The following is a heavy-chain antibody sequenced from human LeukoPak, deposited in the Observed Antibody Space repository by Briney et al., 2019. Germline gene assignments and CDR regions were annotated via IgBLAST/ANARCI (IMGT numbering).Heavy chain of an antibody. V-gene: IGHV1-69*04. CDR3: AGGAVAGTFVDY. J-gene: IGHJ4*02. D-gene: IGHD6-19*01. CDR1: GGTFSSYA. Sequence: ASVKVSCKASGGTFSSYAISWVRQAPGRGLEWMGRIIPMLGIANYAQKFQGRVTITADKSTSTAYMELSSLRSEDTAVYYCAGGAVAGTFVDYWGQGTLVTVSS. CDR2: IIPMLGIA.